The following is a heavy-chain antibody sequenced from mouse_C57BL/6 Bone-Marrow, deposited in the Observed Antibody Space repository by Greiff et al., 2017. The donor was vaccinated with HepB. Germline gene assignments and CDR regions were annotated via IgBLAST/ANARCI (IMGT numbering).Heavy chain of an antibody. CDR1: GYTFTDYY. Sequence: EVQLQQSGPVLVKPGASVKMSCKASGYTFTDYYMNWVKQSHGKSLEWIGVINPYNGGTSYNQKFKGKATLTVDKSSSTAYMELNSLTSEDSAVYYCARRYGSSYWYFDVWGTGTTVTVSS. CDR2: INPYNGGT. D-gene: IGHD1-1*01. CDR3: ARRYGSSYWYFDV. V-gene: IGHV1-19*01. J-gene: IGHJ1*03.